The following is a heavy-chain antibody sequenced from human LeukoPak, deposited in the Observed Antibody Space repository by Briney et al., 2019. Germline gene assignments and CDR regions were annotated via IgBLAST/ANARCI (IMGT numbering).Heavy chain of an antibody. CDR3: ARFPPGITMIAVGTAATGFDY. CDR2: INPNSGGT. D-gene: IGHD3-22*01. CDR1: GYTFTGYY. V-gene: IGHV1-2*06. Sequence: ASVKVSCKASGYTFTGYYMHWVRQAPGQGLEWMGRINPNSGGTNYAQKFQGRVTMTRDTSISTAYMELSRLRSDDTAVYYCARFPPGITMIAVGTAATGFDYWGQGTLVTVSS. J-gene: IGHJ4*02.